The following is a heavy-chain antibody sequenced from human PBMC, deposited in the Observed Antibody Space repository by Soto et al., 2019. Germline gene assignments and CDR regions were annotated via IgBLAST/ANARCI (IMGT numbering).Heavy chain of an antibody. V-gene: IGHV3-21*01. Sequence: EVQLVESGGGLVKPGGSLRLSCAASGFTFSSYSMNWVRQAPGKGLEWVSSISSSSSYIYYADSVKGRFTISRDNAKNSLYLQMNSLRAEDTAVYYCAREGSGSYVGAFDIWGQGTMVTVSS. D-gene: IGHD1-26*01. CDR2: ISSSSSYI. J-gene: IGHJ3*02. CDR1: GFTFSSYS. CDR3: AREGSGSYVGAFDI.